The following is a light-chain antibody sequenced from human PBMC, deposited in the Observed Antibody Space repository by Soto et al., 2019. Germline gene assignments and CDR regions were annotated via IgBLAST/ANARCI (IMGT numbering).Light chain of an antibody. CDR2: GAS. V-gene: IGKV3-15*01. J-gene: IGKJ1*01. CDR1: QSVYSS. CDR3: QQYNNWPPT. Sequence: ETVMTQSPASVSGKTGEIATLSCMASQSVYSSLAWYQQKPGQAPRLLIYGASTRATGIPARFSGSGSGTEFTLTISSLQSEDFAVYYCQQYNNWPPTFGQGTKVDIK.